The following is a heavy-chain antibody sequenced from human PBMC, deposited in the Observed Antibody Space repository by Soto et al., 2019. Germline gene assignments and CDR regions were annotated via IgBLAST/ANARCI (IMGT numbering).Heavy chain of an antibody. CDR2: IYHNGAT. V-gene: IGHV4-4*02. CDR3: AGPIRYFVKVETFDV. Sequence: PSETLSLTCAVSGGSVNSSNYWSWVRQAPGRGLEWIGEIYHNGATNYNPSLKSRAKISVDKSKNQFSLILNSVTAADTAIYYCAGPIRYFVKVETFDVWGQGTMVTVSS. J-gene: IGHJ3*01. D-gene: IGHD3-9*01. CDR1: GGSVNSSNY.